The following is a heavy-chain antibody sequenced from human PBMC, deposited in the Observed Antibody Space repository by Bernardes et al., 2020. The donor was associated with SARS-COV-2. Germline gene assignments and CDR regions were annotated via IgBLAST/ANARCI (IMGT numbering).Heavy chain of an antibody. CDR2: INGGGTTS. V-gene: IGHV3-74*01. J-gene: IGHJ4*02. D-gene: IGHD5-12*01. Sequence: GGSLRLSCAASGFTYSSYWMHWVRQAPGKGLVWVSRINGGGTTSGYADSVKGRFTISRDNAKNTLYLQMNSLTVEDTAMYYCARGEMATIYWGQGTLVTVSS. CDR1: GFTYSSYW. CDR3: ARGEMATIY.